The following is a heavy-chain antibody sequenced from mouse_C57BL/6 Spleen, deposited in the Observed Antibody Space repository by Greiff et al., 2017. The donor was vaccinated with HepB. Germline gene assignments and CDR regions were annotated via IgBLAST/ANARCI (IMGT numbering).Heavy chain of an antibody. CDR2: IRNKANGYTT. CDR1: GFTFTDYY. V-gene: IGHV7-3*01. J-gene: IGHJ2*01. D-gene: IGHD1-1*01. CDR3: ARHYYGRLFDY. Sequence: EVKLMESGGGLVQPGGSLSLSCAASGFTFTDYYMSWVRQPPGKALEWLGFIRNKANGYTTEYSASVKGRFTISRDNSQSILYLQMNALRAEDSATYYCARHYYGRLFDYWGQGTTLTVSS.